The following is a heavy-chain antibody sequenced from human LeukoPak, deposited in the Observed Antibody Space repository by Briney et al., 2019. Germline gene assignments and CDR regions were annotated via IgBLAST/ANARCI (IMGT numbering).Heavy chain of an antibody. J-gene: IGHJ3*02. CDR3: ARGRYRLRDSSGSHDAFDI. D-gene: IGHD6-19*01. Sequence: SETLSLTCAVYGGSFSGYYWSWIRQPPGKGLEWIGEINHSGSTNYNPSLKSRVTISVDTSKNQFSLRLSSVTTADTAVYYCARGRYRLRDSSGSHDAFDIWGQGTMVTVSS. CDR2: INHSGST. V-gene: IGHV4-34*01. CDR1: GGSFSGYY.